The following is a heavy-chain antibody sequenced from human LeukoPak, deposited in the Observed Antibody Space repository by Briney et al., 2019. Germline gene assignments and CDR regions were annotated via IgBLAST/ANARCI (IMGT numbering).Heavy chain of an antibody. V-gene: IGHV1-69*04. Sequence: SMKVSCKASGGTFSSYAISWVRQAPGQGLEWTGRIIPIFGIANYAQKFQGRVTITADKSTSTAYMELSSLRSEDTAVYYCARGGSSVLREGMDVWGQGTTVTVSS. D-gene: IGHD3-10*01. CDR3: ARGGSSVLREGMDV. CDR1: GGTFSSYA. J-gene: IGHJ6*02. CDR2: IIPIFGIA.